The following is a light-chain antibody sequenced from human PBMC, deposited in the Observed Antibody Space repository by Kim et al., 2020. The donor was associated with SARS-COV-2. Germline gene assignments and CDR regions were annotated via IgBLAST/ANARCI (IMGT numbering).Light chain of an antibody. CDR3: CSCAGSSTYV. Sequence: QSALTQPASVSGSPGQSITISCTGASSDVGSYNLVSWYQQHPGKAPKLMIYEIDKRPSGVSNRFSGSKSGNTASLTISGLQTEDEADYYCCSCAGSSTYVFGTGTKVTDL. CDR2: EID. V-gene: IGLV2-23*02. J-gene: IGLJ1*01. CDR1: SSDVGSYNL.